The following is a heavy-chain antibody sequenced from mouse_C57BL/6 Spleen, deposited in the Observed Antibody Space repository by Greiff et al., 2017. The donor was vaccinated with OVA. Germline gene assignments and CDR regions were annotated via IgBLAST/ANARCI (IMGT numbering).Heavy chain of an antibody. J-gene: IGHJ3*01. Sequence: EVQLQQSGGGLVKPGGSLKLSCAASGFTFSDYGMHWVRQAPEKGLEWVAYISSGSSTIYYADTVKGRFTISRDNAKNTLFLQMTSLRSEDTAMDYCASYYGTAWFAYWGQGTLVTVSA. D-gene: IGHD1-1*01. CDR1: GFTFSDYG. V-gene: IGHV5-17*01. CDR3: ASYYGTAWFAY. CDR2: ISSGSSTI.